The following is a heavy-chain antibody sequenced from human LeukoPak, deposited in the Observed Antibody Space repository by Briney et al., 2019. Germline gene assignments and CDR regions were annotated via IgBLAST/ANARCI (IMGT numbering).Heavy chain of an antibody. D-gene: IGHD1-26*01. CDR2: IKQDGSEK. CDR1: GFTFSSYW. V-gene: IGHV3-7*01. J-gene: IGHJ4*02. Sequence: PGGSLRLSCAASGFTFSSYWTSWVRQAPGKGLEWVANIKQDGSEKYYVDSVKGRFTISRDNAKNSLYLQMNSLRAEDTAVYYCARFRIVGATSPYYFDYWGQGTLVTVSS. CDR3: ARFRIVGATSPYYFDY.